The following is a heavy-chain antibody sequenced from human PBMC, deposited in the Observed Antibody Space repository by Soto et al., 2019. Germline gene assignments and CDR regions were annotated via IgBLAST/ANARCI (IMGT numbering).Heavy chain of an antibody. D-gene: IGHD2-15*01. V-gene: IGHV4-38-2*01. CDR2: IFHGGNT. J-gene: IGHJ3*01. CDR1: GFFISSGNY. CDR3: ARARWYDAFDV. Sequence: SETLSLTCAVSGFFISSGNYWGWIRKPPGKGLEWIGSIFHGGNTYYNPPLKSRVTISVDMSKNQFSLKLNSVTAADTAVYYCARARWYDAFDVWGQGTVVTVSS.